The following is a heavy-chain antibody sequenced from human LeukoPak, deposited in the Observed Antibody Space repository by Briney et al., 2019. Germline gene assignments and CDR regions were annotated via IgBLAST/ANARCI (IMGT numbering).Heavy chain of an antibody. Sequence: GGSLRLSCAASGFTFSSYWTSWVRQAPGKGLEWVAIIKQDGAGNYYVDPGKGRFTIARDNAKNSLYLQMSSLRAEDTAVYYCARGVGATHFDYWGQGTLVTVSS. CDR1: GFTFSSYW. D-gene: IGHD1-26*01. CDR3: ARGVGATHFDY. J-gene: IGHJ4*02. CDR2: IKQDGAGN. V-gene: IGHV3-7*04.